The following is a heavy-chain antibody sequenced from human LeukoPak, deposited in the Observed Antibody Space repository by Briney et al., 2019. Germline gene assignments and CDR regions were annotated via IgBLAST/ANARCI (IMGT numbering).Heavy chain of an antibody. J-gene: IGHJ4*02. V-gene: IGHV1-18*01. CDR2: ISAYNGNT. Sequence: ASVRVSXKASGYTFTSYGISWVRQAPGQGLEWMGWISAYNGNTNYAQKLQGRVTMTTDTSTSTAYMELRSLRSDDTAVYYCARHPGVEYYYDSSGFYYWGQGTLVTVSS. CDR1: GYTFTSYG. D-gene: IGHD3-22*01. CDR3: ARHPGVEYYYDSSGFYY.